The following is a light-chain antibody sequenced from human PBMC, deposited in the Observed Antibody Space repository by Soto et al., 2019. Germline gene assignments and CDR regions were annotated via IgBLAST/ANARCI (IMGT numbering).Light chain of an antibody. CDR1: QGISKY. J-gene: IGKJ4*01. CDR3: QKYNSAPLT. V-gene: IGKV1-27*01. CDR2: AAS. Sequence: DIQMTQSPSSLSASVGYRVTITFRASQGISKYLAWYQQKPGKVPKLLIYAASTLQSGVPSRFSGSGSGTDFTLTISSLQPEDVATYYCQKYNSAPLTFGGGTKVEIK.